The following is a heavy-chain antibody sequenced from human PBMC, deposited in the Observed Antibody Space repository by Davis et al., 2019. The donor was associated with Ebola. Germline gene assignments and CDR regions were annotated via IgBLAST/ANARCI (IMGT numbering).Heavy chain of an antibody. J-gene: IGHJ5*02. CDR1: GGSISSSSYY. Sequence: MPSETLSLTCTVSGGSISSSSYYWSWIRQPPGKGLEWIGYVDYTGGTYYNPSLKSRVTISADTSKNQFSLKLNSVTAADTAIYYCTRRLPANWFDPWGRGTLVSVSS. CDR3: TRRLPANWFDP. V-gene: IGHV4-39*01. D-gene: IGHD2-15*01. CDR2: VDYTGGT.